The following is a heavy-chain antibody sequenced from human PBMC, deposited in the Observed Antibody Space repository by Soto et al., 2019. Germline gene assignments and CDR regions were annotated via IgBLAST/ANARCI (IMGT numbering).Heavy chain of an antibody. J-gene: IGHJ5*02. V-gene: IGHV1-8*01. CDR3: ARDYDGNSGWFDP. CDR2: MNPNSGNT. Sequence: ASVKVSCKASGYMFTSYDINWVRQATGQGPEWLGWMNPNSGNTGYVQKFQGRVSMTRNPSISTAYMELSSLRSEDTAVYYCARDYDGNSGWFDPWGQGALVTVSS. CDR1: GYMFTSYD. D-gene: IGHD4-17*01.